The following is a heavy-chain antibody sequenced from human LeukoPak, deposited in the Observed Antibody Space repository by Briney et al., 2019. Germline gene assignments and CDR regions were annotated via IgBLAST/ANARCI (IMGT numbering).Heavy chain of an antibody. CDR3: ATEKLPSYFDY. CDR1: GGSISSYY. CDR2: IYYSGST. D-gene: IGHD5-24*01. V-gene: IGHV4-59*04. Sequence: SETLSLTCTVSGGSISSYYWSWIRQPPGKGLEWIGYIYYSGSTYYNPSLKSRVTISVDTSKNQFSLKLSSVTAADTAVYYCATEKLPSYFDYWGQGTLVTVSS. J-gene: IGHJ4*02.